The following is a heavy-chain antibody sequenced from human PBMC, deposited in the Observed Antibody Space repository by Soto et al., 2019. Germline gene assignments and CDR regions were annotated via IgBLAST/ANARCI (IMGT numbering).Heavy chain of an antibody. J-gene: IGHJ4*02. D-gene: IGHD6-19*01. V-gene: IGHV3-23*01. CDR1: GFTFSSYA. CDR3: ASGDGYSSGWYYFDY. CDR2: ISGSGGST. Sequence: EVQLLESGGGLVQPGGSLRLSCAASGFTFSSYAMSWVRQAPGKGLEWVSAISGSGGSTYYADSVKGRFTISRDNSKNKLYLQMNSLRAEYTAVYYCASGDGYSSGWYYFDYWGQGSLVTVSS.